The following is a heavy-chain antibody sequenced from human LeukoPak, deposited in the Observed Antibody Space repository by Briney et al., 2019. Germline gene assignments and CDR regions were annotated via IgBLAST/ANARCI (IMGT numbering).Heavy chain of an antibody. CDR3: AKEELDCSSTSCYTLFFDY. D-gene: IGHD2-2*02. CDR2: MSGSGGST. J-gene: IGHJ4*02. V-gene: IGHV3-23*01. Sequence: GDPLTLSCAPSGFTYRSYAMSWVHQPPAKELAWVSSMSGSGGSTYYADSVKGRFTISRDNSKNTLYLQMNSLRAEDTAVYYCAKEELDCSSTSCYTLFFDYWGQGTLVTVSS. CDR1: GFTYRSYA.